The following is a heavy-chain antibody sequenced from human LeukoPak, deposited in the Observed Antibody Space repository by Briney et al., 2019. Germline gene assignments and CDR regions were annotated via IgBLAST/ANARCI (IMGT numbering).Heavy chain of an antibody. Sequence: SETLSLTCTVSGGSISSYYWSWIRQPAGEGLEWIGRIYTSGRTNYNPSLKSRVTMSVDTSKNQFSLQLSSVTAADTAVYYCARDGSYYYYMDVWGKGTTVTVSS. D-gene: IGHD2-2*03. CDR1: GGSISSYY. J-gene: IGHJ6*03. V-gene: IGHV4-4*07. CDR2: IYTSGRT. CDR3: ARDGSYYYYMDV.